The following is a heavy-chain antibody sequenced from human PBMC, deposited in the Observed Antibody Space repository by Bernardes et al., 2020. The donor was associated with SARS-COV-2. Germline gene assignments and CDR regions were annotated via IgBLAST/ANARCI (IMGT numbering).Heavy chain of an antibody. Sequence: GGSLRLSCAASGFTFSSYSMNWVRQAPGKGLEWVSYISRSDRRGESSESYADSVKGRFTISRDNAMNSLFLQMNSLSAADSAVYYCAREDMNTNSFDYWGQGTPVTVSS. CDR3: AREDMNTNSFDY. CDR1: GFTFSSYS. J-gene: IGHJ4*02. V-gene: IGHV3-48*04. D-gene: IGHD2-8*01. CDR2: ISRSDRRGESSE.